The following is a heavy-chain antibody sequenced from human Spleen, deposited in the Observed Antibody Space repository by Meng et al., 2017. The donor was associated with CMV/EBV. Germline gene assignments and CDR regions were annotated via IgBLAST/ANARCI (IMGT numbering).Heavy chain of an antibody. V-gene: IGHV3-48*03. CDR1: GFAFNNYE. J-gene: IGHJ3*02. CDR2: SSSSGSAK. CDR3: ATSQTFGQMLSPWEAFDI. D-gene: IGHD2-2*01. Sequence: GGSLRLSCEASGFAFNNYEMLWVRQAPGKGLEWVSYSSSSGSAKYYAESVKGRFTISRDNAKKSLYLQMHSLRAEDTAVYFCATSQTFGQMLSPWEAFDIWGQGTLVTVSS.